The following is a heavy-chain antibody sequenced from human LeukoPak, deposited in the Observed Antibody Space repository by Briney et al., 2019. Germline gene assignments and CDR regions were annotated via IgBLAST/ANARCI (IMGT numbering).Heavy chain of an antibody. Sequence: SETLSLTCTVSGGSISSYYWSWIRQPPGKGLEWIGYIYYSGSTNYNPSLKSRVTISVDTSKNQFSLKLSSVTAADTAVYYCARELGSSSSLYYFDYWGQGTLVTVSS. J-gene: IGHJ4*02. CDR1: GGSISSYY. D-gene: IGHD6-6*01. CDR3: ARELGSSSSLYYFDY. V-gene: IGHV4-59*01. CDR2: IYYSGST.